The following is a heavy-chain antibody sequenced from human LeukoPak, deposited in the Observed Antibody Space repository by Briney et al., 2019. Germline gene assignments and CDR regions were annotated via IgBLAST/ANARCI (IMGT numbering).Heavy chain of an antibody. V-gene: IGHV3-30*19. D-gene: IGHD5-18*01. CDR3: ARARSSYGYGDAFDI. CDR2: ISYDGSSK. CDR1: GFIFSSYG. J-gene: IGHJ3*02. Sequence: GGSLRLSCAASGFIFSSYGMHWVRQAPGKGLEWVAVISYDGSSKYYADSVKGRFTISRDNSKNTLYLQMNSLRAEDTAVYYCARARSSYGYGDAFDIWGQGTMVTVSS.